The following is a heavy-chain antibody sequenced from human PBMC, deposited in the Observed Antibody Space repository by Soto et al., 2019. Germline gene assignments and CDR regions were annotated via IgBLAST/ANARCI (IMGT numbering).Heavy chain of an antibody. CDR3: ARDGAAAGHFDY. D-gene: IGHD6-13*01. CDR2: IWYDGSNK. CDR1: GFTFSSYG. Sequence: QVQLVESGGGVVQPGRSLRLSCAASGFTFSSYGMHWVRQAPGKGLEWVAVIWYDGSNKYYADSVKGRFTISRDNSKNPMYRQMNGLRAEDTAVYYWARDGAAAGHFDYWGQGTLVTVSS. J-gene: IGHJ4*02. V-gene: IGHV3-33*01.